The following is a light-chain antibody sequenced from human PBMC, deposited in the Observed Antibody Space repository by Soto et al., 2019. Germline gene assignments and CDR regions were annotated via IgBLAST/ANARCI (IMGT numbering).Light chain of an antibody. CDR1: QSLLHSNGYNY. CDR2: KAS. Sequence: MTQSPLSLPVTPGEPSSISCRASQSLLHSNGYNYLAWYQQKPGKAPKLLIYKASSLESGVPSRFSGSGSETEFTLTISSLQPDDSATYYCQQYNSLYTFGQGTKVDIK. V-gene: IGKV1-5*03. CDR3: QQYNSLYT. J-gene: IGKJ2*01.